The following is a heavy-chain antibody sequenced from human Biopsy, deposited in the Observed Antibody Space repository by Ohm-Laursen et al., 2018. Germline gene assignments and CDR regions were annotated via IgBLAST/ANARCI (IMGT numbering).Heavy chain of an antibody. J-gene: IGHJ4*02. CDR2: INPSGSTT. CDR3: ARNTGGYGYLYYFDY. D-gene: IGHD6-19*01. CDR1: GYSFTSYY. V-gene: IGHV1-46*01. Sequence: ASVKVSCKASGYSFTSYYMHWVRQAPGQGLEWMGMINPSGSTTSYPQIFQGRVTITRDSSKSTVYMELSSLRSADTAVYVCARNTGGYGYLYYFDYWGQGTLVTVSS.